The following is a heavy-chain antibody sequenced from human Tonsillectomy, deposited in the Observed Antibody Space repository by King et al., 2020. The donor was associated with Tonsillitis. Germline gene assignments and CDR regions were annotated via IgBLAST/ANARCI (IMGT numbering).Heavy chain of an antibody. J-gene: IGHJ5*02. Sequence: VQLQESGPGLVKPSETLSLTCTVSGGSISSYYWSWIRQPAGKGVEWIGRIHTSGSTNYNPSLKSRGTMSVDRSQNQFSLKLSSVTAADTAVHYCARGLSYNDSTGYHNWFDPWGQGTLVTVSS. V-gene: IGHV4-4*07. CDR2: IHTSGST. CDR1: GGSISSYY. CDR3: ARGLSYNDSTGYHNWFDP. D-gene: IGHD3-22*01.